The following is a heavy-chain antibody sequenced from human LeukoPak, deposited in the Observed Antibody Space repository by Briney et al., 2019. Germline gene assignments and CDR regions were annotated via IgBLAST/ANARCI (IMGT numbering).Heavy chain of an antibody. D-gene: IGHD3/OR15-3a*01. CDR2: IYYTGST. J-gene: IGHJ2*01. V-gene: IGHV4-39*01. Sequence: SETLSLTCAVSGGSISSGSYYWGWIRQPPGRGLEWIGSIYYTGSTYYNPSLKSRVTISVDTSKNQFSLNLSSVTAADTAVYYCARLDWSNWCFDLWGRGTLVIVSS. CDR1: GGSISSGSYY. CDR3: ARLDWSNWCFDL.